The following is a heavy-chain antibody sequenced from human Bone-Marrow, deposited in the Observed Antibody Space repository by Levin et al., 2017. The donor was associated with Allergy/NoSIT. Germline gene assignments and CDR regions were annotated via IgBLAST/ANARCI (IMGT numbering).Heavy chain of an antibody. CDR3: ATGGTRGGNGNTFYWIAVAGLDY. D-gene: IGHD6-19*01. CDR1: GVDISNSA. J-gene: IGHJ4*02. Sequence: PGESLKISCAASGVDISNSAITWVRQAPGKGLEWVSSISARGENTHYSDSVKGRFTISRDLPNNTVFLQVNSLRAEDTAVYYCATGGTRGGNGNTFYWIAVAGLDYWGQGTLVTVSS. CDR2: ISARGENT. V-gene: IGHV3-23*01.